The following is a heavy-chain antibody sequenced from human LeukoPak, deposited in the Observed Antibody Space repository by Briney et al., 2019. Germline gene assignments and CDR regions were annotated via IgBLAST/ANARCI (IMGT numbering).Heavy chain of an antibody. J-gene: IGHJ4*02. CDR2: INHSGST. D-gene: IGHD2-15*01. V-gene: IGHV4-34*01. CDR3: ARGRGYCSGGSCRNYDY. CDR1: GGSFSGYC. Sequence: PSETLSLTCAVYGGSFSGYCWSWVREPPGKGLEWIGEINHSGSTNYNPSLKSRVTISVDTSKNQFSLKLSAVTAADTAVYYCARGRGYCSGGSCRNYDYWGQGTLVTVSS.